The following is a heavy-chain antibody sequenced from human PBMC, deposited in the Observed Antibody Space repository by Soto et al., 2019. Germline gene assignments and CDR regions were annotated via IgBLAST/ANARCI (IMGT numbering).Heavy chain of an antibody. J-gene: IGHJ5*02. CDR1: GYTFTSYA. CDR3: ARDRNIDYGSRRRTWFDP. CDR2: INAGNGNT. Sequence: ASVKVSCKASGYTFTSYAMHWVRQAPGQRLEWMGWINAGNGNTKYSQKFQGRVTITRDTSASTAYMELSSLRSEDTAVYYCARDRNIDYGSRRRTWFDPWGQGTLVTVSS. V-gene: IGHV1-3*01. D-gene: IGHD3-10*01.